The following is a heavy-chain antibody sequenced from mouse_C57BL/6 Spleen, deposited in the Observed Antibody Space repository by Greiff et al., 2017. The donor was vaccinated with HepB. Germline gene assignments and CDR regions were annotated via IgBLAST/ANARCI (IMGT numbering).Heavy chain of an antibody. CDR3: ARSLYYDYRFDY. J-gene: IGHJ2*01. V-gene: IGHV1-61*01. CDR1: GYTFTSYW. D-gene: IGHD2-4*01. CDR2: IYPSDSET. Sequence: QVQLQQPGAELVRPGSSVKLSCKASGYTFTSYWMDWVKQRPGQGLEWIGNIYPSDSETHYNQKFKDKATLTADKSSSTAYMQLSSLTSEDSAVYYCARSLYYDYRFDYWGQGTTLTVSS.